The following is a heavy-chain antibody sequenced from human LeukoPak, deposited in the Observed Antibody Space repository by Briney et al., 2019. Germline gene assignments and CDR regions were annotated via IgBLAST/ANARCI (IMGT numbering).Heavy chain of an antibody. V-gene: IGHV1-46*01. CDR3: ASEAMVRGVVG. J-gene: IGHJ4*02. CDR2: INPSGGST. CDR1: GYTFTSYY. Sequence: ASVKVSCKASGYTFTSYYMNWVRQAPGQGLEWMGIINPSGGSTSYAQKFQGRVTMTRDTSTSTVYMELSSLRSEDTAVYYCASEAMVRGVVGWGQGTLVTVSS. D-gene: IGHD3-10*01.